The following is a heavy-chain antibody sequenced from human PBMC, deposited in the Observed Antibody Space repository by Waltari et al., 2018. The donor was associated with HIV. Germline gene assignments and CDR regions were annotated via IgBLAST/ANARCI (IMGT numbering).Heavy chain of an antibody. Sequence: QVQLVQSGAEVKKLGASVKVSCKASGYTFSSHDINWVRQATGQGLEWMGWMNPNSGNTGYAQKFQGRVSMTRNTSISTAYMEMSSLRSEDTAVYYCARGIEVAGTEFQHWGQGTLVTVSS. V-gene: IGHV1-8*01. CDR3: ARGIEVAGTEFQH. J-gene: IGHJ1*01. CDR1: GYTFSSHD. D-gene: IGHD6-19*01. CDR2: MNPNSGNT.